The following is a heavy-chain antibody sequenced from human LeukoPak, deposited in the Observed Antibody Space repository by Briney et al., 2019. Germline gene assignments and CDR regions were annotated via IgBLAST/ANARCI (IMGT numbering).Heavy chain of an antibody. CDR2: IIPIFGTA. CDR3: ARVQDYSNSNWFDP. CDR1: GGTFSSYA. V-gene: IGHV1-69*13. J-gene: IGHJ5*02. D-gene: IGHD4-11*01. Sequence: SVKVSCKASGGTFSSYAISWVRQAPGQGLEWTGGIIPIFGTANYAQKFQGRVTITADESTSTAYMELSSLRSEDTAVYYCARVQDYSNSNWFDPWGQGTLVTVSS.